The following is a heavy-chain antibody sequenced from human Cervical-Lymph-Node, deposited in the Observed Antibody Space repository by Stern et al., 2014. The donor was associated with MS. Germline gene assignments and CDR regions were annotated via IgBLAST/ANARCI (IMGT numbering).Heavy chain of an antibody. V-gene: IGHV1-18*01. Sequence: QVQLVQSGAEVKKPGASVKVSCQTSGYTFTGYFINWVRQAPGQGLEWMGRISAHSGNTNYAQKFQGRVTMATDTSTSTAYMELGSLRSDDTAIYYCARAVDLPDYWGQGTLVTVSS. J-gene: IGHJ4*02. CDR2: ISAHSGNT. CDR3: ARAVDLPDY. CDR1: GYTFTGYF.